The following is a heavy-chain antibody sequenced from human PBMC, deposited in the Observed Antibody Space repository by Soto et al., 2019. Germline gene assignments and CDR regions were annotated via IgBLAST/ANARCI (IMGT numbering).Heavy chain of an antibody. CDR1: GYSFAGYW. D-gene: IGHD3-22*01. J-gene: IGHJ4*02. CDR2: IDPSDSQT. CDR3: ARQIYDSDTGPNFQYYFDS. V-gene: IGHV5-10-1*01. Sequence: GESLKISCKGSGYSFAGYWITWVRQQPGKGLEWMGRIDPSDSQTYYSPSFRGHVTISVTKSITTVFLQWSSLRASDTAMYYCARQIYDSDTGPNFQYYFDSWGQGTPVTVSS.